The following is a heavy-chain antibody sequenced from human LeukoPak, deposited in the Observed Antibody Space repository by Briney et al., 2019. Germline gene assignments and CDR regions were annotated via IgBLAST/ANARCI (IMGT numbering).Heavy chain of an antibody. CDR1: GFTFSSYG. J-gene: IGHJ4*02. Sequence: PGGSLRLSCAASGFTFSSYGMHWVRQAPGKGLEWVAVIWYDGSNKYYADSVKGRFTISRDNSKNTLYLQMNSLRAEDTAVYYCARVNDAQEAGYYFDYWGQGTLVTVSS. D-gene: IGHD6-13*01. CDR3: ARVNDAQEAGYYFDY. V-gene: IGHV3-30*19. CDR2: IWYDGSNK.